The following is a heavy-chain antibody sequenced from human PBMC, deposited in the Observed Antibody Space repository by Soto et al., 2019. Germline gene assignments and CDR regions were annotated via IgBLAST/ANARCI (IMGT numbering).Heavy chain of an antibody. CDR3: ERAISGYVT. J-gene: IGHJ5*02. V-gene: IGHV1-46*01. D-gene: IGHD5-12*01. Sequence: ASLRVSCKASGYRFTSHYIHWVRQAPGQGLDWMGIINPSGGTTTYAQKFQGRVTLTRDTSASTAYMDLSSLTSEDAAIYYCERAISGYVTWGQGTLVTVSS. CDR2: INPSGGTT. CDR1: GYRFTSHY.